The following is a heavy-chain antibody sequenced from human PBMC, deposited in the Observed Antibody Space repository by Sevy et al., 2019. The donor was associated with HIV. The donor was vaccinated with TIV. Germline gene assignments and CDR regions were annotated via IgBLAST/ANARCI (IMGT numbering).Heavy chain of an antibody. CDR3: ASPGYSGYDNYYYYGMDV. CDR2: ISYDGSNK. D-gene: IGHD5-12*01. J-gene: IGHJ6*02. Sequence: GGSLRLSCAASGFTFSSYAMHWVRHAPGKGLEWVAVISYDGSNKYYADSVKGRFTISRDNSKNTLYLQMNSLRAEDTAVYYCASPGYSGYDNYYYYGMDVWGQGTTVTVSS. CDR1: GFTFSSYA. V-gene: IGHV3-30-3*01.